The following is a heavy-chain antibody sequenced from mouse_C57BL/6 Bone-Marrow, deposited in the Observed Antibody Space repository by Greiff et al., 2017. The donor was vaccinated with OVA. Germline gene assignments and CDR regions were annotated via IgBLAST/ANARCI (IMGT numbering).Heavy chain of an antibody. D-gene: IGHD1-1*01. V-gene: IGHV2-5*01. CDR1: GFSLTSYG. J-gene: IGHJ4*01. CDR3: AKTRYYYGSSPYAMDY. Sequence: QVQLQQSGPGLVQPSQSLSITCTVSGFSLTSYGVHWVRQSPGKGLAWLGVIWRGGSTDYNAAFMSRLSITKDNSKSQVFFKMNSLQADDTAIYYCAKTRYYYGSSPYAMDYWGQGTSVTVSS. CDR2: IWRGGST.